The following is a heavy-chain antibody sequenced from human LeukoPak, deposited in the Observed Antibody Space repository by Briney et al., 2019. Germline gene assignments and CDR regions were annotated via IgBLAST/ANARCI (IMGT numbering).Heavy chain of an antibody. CDR2: ISYDGSDK. D-gene: IGHD3-10*01. Sequence: GGSLRLSCAASGFTFSSYAMHWVRQAPGKGLEWVAVISYDGSDKYYADSVQGRFTISRDNSKNTLYLQMNSLRAEDTAVYYCAKGNYYGSGNYLDYWGQGTLVTVSS. CDR1: GFTFSSYA. CDR3: AKGNYYGSGNYLDY. J-gene: IGHJ4*02. V-gene: IGHV3-30*04.